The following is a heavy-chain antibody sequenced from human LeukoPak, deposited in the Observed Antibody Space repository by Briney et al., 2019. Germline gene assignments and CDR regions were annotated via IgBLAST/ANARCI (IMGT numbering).Heavy chain of an antibody. D-gene: IGHD4-17*01. CDR3: ARADGDFRVQDRYFHS. Sequence: SETLSLTCTVSGGSITNYDWSWVRQPPGKGLEFIGHVHYSGTANYNPSLRSRVTISIDTSKKHFFLKLNSVTAADTAVYFCARADGDFRVQDRYFHSWGHGTLVTASS. V-gene: IGHV4-59*01. J-gene: IGHJ4*01. CDR1: GGSITNYD. CDR2: VHYSGTA.